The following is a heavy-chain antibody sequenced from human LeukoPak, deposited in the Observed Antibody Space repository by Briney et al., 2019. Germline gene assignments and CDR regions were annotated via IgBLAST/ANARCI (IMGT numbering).Heavy chain of an antibody. D-gene: IGHD3-22*01. J-gene: IGHJ4*02. CDR2: IIPIFNTA. V-gene: IGHV1-69*01. CDR1: GGTFSSYT. CDR3: ARGVGSGSYFDY. Sequence: GSSVKVSCKASGGTFSSYTINWVRQAPGQGLEWMGGIIPIFNTANYAQKFQGRVTITADESTSTAYMELSSLRSEDTAVYYCARGVGSGSYFDYWGQGTLVTVS.